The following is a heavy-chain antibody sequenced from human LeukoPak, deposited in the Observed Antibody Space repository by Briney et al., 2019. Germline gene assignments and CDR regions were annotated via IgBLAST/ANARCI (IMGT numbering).Heavy chain of an antibody. CDR2: ISGSGDST. Sequence: GGSLRLSCAASGFTVSSNYMSWVRQAPGKGLEWVSGISGSGDSTYFADSVKGRFTISRDNSKNTLYLQVNSLRAEDAAVYYCAKAPGDIVARGSEYNFGFRSGGQRSGLPAYYFDYWGQGTLVTVSS. D-gene: IGHD2-15*01. CDR1: GFTVSSNY. CDR3: AKAPGDIVARGSEYNFGFRSGGQRSGLPAYYFDY. J-gene: IGHJ4*02. V-gene: IGHV3-23*01.